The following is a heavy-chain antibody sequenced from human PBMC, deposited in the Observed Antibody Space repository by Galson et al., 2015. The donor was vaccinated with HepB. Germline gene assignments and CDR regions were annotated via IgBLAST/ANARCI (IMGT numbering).Heavy chain of an antibody. CDR2: IRGKGNSYAT. J-gene: IGHJ4*02. Sequence: SLRLSCAASGFTFSGAAMHWVRQASGKGLEWVGRIRGKGNSYATAYTASVKGRFTISRDDSKNTAYLQMNSLKTEDTAVYYCTRFASAGYSSSAYQNIDYWGQGTLVTVSS. V-gene: IGHV3-73*01. CDR3: TRFASAGYSSSAYQNIDY. CDR1: GFTFSGAA. D-gene: IGHD6-13*01.